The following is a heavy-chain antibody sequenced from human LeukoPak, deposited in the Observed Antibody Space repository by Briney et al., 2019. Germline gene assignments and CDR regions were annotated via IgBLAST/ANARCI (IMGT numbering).Heavy chain of an antibody. CDR1: GGSISSSSYY. Sequence: PSETLSLTRTVSGGSISSSSYYWGWIRQPPGKGLEWIGSIYYSGSTYYNPSLKSRVTISVDTSKNQFSLKLSSVTAADTAVYYCARVTAYDGSGYYKYYFDYWGQGTLVTVSS. CDR3: ARVTAYDGSGYYKYYFDY. CDR2: IYYSGST. V-gene: IGHV4-39*01. J-gene: IGHJ4*02. D-gene: IGHD3-22*01.